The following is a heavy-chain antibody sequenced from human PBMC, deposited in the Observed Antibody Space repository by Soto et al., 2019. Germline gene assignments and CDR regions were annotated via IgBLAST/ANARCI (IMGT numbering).Heavy chain of an antibody. J-gene: IGHJ2*01. CDR3: SRARIVVSGTIVDF. D-gene: IGHD1-7*01. V-gene: IGHV4-38-2*02. CDR2: VYLSGHT. Sequence: SETLSLTCTVSGYSVTSGSYWGWFRQPPEKGLEWIGSVYLSGHTYHNPSLMSRVTISIDTSKNQFSLKLTSVTAADAAVYYCSRARIVVSGTIVDFWGRGTLGT. CDR1: GYSVTSGSY.